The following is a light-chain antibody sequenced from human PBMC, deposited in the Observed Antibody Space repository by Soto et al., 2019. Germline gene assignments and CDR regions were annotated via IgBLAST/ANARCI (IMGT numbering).Light chain of an antibody. J-gene: IGKJ4*01. V-gene: IGKV3-15*01. CDR1: QNIRNW. CDR3: QHYSNWPLT. Sequence: DIEMAQSPATLSVSPEEGVTLSCRASQNIRNWLAWYQQKPGQPPRLLIYDASTRAIGVPDRFTGSGFGTEFTLTITKLQSEDFAVYFCQHYSNWPLTFGGGTKVEMK. CDR2: DAS.